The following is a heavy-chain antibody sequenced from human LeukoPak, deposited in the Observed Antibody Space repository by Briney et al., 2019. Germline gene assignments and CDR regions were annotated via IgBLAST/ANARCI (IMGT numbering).Heavy chain of an antibody. V-gene: IGHV3-66*01. CDR3: ARDSNYCTGGSCYSHFDY. Sequence: GGSLRLSCAASGFTVSSNYMSWVRQAPGKGLEWVSVIYSGGSTYYADSVKGRFTISRDNSKNTLYLQMNSLRAEDTAVYYCARDSNYCTGGSCYSHFDYWGQGTLVTVSS. CDR2: IYSGGST. CDR1: GFTVSSNY. J-gene: IGHJ4*02. D-gene: IGHD2-15*01.